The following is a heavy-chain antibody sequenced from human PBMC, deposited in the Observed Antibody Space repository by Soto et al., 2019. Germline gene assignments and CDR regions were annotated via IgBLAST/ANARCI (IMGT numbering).Heavy chain of an antibody. CDR1: GFTFSSYA. V-gene: IGHV3-30-3*01. CDR3: ARDRATIFGVVIKDDYGMDV. Sequence: PGGSLRLSCAASGFTFSSYAMHWVRQAPGKGLEWVAVISYDGSNKYYADSVKGRFTISRDNSKNTLYLQMNSLRAEDTAVYYCARDRATIFGVVIKDDYGMDVWGQGTTVTVSS. CDR2: ISYDGSNK. J-gene: IGHJ6*02. D-gene: IGHD3-3*01.